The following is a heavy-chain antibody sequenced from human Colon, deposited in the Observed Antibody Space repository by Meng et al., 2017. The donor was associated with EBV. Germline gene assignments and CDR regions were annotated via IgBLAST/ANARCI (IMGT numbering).Heavy chain of an antibody. J-gene: IGHJ5*02. CDR3: ARDGGVTHIP. V-gene: IGHV4-4*02. D-gene: IGHD2-8*02. CDR2: IYHNGQT. Sequence: QGLLQGLAAGLVNPLGTLALSCAVFCTSISTFNWWSWIRQSPGEGLEWIGAIYHNGQTNYNPSLKSRVSMSVDESKNEFSLNLKSVTAADTAAYYCARDGGVTHIPWGQGVLVTVSS. CDR1: CTSISTFNW.